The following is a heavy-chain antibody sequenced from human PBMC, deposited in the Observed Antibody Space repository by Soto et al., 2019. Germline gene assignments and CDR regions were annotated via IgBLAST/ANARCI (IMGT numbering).Heavy chain of an antibody. CDR2: IYYSGST. CDR3: FFFQAEDGIRYVRSVSAFLLNRSSDL. J-gene: IGHJ2*01. D-gene: IGHD3-10*02. V-gene: IGHV4-39*01. Sequence: QHPGKGLEWIGSIYYSGSTYYNPSLKSRVTISVDTSKNQFSLKLRSVTAADTAVYYCFFFQAEDGIRYVRSVSAFLLNRSSDL.